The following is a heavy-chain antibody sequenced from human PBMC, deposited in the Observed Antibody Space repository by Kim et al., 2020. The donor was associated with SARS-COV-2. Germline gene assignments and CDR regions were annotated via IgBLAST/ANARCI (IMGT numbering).Heavy chain of an antibody. CDR3: ARSPASRLSITMIVVVTPDAFEI. J-gene: IGHJ3*02. D-gene: IGHD3-22*01. CDR2: IYYSGST. CDR1: GGSISSYY. V-gene: IGHV4-59*08. Sequence: SETLSLTCTVSGGSISSYYWSWIRQPPGKGLEWIGYIYYSGSTNYNPSLKSRVTISVDTSKNQFSLKLSSVTAADTAVYYCARSPASRLSITMIVVVTPDAFEIWGHGTMGTVSS.